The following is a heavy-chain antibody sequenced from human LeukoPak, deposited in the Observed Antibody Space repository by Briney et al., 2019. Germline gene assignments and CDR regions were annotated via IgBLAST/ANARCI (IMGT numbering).Heavy chain of an antibody. CDR1: GFTISNYG. Sequence: PGGSLRLSCAASGFTISNYGMHWARQAPGKGLEWLAIISYDGSNKNHADTVKGRFSISRDNSKNTLYLQMHSLRAEDTPVYYCAKPTPLLSAAMAGSEYWGQGTLVTVSS. CDR3: AKPTPLLSAAMAGSEY. J-gene: IGHJ4*02. V-gene: IGHV3-30*18. CDR2: ISYDGSNK. D-gene: IGHD2-2*01.